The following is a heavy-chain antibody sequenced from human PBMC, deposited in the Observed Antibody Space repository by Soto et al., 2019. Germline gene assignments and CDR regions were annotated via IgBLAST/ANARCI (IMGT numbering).Heavy chain of an antibody. V-gene: IGHV3-74*01. CDR1: GFTFSSYW. Sequence: LSLTCAASGFTFSSYWMHWVRQAPGKGLVWVSRINSDGSSTSYADSVKGRFTISRDNAKNTLYLQMNSLRAEDTAVYYCARPLVWSGFDAFDIWGQGTMVTVSS. CDR2: INSDGSST. D-gene: IGHD3-3*01. J-gene: IGHJ3*02. CDR3: ARPLVWSGFDAFDI.